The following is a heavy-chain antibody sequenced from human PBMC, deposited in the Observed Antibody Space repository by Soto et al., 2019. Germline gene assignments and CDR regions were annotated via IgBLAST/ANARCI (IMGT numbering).Heavy chain of an antibody. V-gene: IGHV3-13*01. Sequence: EVRLLESGGGLVQPGGSLRLSCVASGFTFSNYDMHWVRQGAGEGLEWVAAIGSGGDTYYPDSVKGRFTISSENDNNSFYLQMNNLRAEDTALYYCARGRRRYGHDSWGPGTRVTVSS. D-gene: IGHD5-18*01. J-gene: IGHJ4*02. CDR3: ARGRRRYGHDS. CDR1: GFTFSNYD. CDR2: IGSGGDT.